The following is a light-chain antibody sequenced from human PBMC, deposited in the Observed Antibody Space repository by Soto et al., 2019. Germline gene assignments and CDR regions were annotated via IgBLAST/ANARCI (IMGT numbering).Light chain of an antibody. J-gene: IGKJ2*01. CDR1: QSLLQSNGYNY. CDR3: MQSLQSHT. Sequence: EIVMTQSPLSLPVTPGEPASISCRSSQSLLQSNGYNYLDWFLEKPGQSPQLLIYLASHRASGVPDRFSGSGSCTDFTLKISRVEAEDVGVYYCMQSLQSHTFGQGTKLEIK. CDR2: LAS. V-gene: IGKV2-28*01.